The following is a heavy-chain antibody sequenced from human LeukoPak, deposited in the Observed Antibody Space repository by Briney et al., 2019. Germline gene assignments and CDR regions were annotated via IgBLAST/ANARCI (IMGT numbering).Heavy chain of an antibody. CDR1: GFTFTNHD. Sequence: GGSLRLSCAASGFTFTNHDMNWVRQAQGKGLEWISYISRDTSIIYYADSVKGRFTISRDNGKNSLYLHMNSLRDEDTAVYYCAKVRHLRGNSNAWDDFWGQGTLVTVSS. V-gene: IGHV3-48*02. D-gene: IGHD3-16*01. CDR2: ISRDTSII. J-gene: IGHJ4*02. CDR3: AKVRHLRGNSNAWDDF.